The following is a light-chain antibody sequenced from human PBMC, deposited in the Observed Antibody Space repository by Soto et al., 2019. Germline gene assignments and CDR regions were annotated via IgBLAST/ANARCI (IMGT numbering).Light chain of an antibody. CDR2: GAS. CDR3: QQYGSSQFT. J-gene: IGKJ4*01. Sequence: EIVLTQSPGTLSLSPGERATLSCRASQSVSSSYLAWYQQKPGQAPRLLIYGASSRATGIPDRFSGSGSGTDFTLTISRLEPEDVAVYYCQQYGSSQFTFGGGTKVEIK. CDR1: QSVSSSY. V-gene: IGKV3-20*01.